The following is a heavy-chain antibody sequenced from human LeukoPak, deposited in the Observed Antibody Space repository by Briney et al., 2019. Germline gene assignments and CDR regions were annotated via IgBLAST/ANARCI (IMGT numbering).Heavy chain of an antibody. J-gene: IGHJ4*02. D-gene: IGHD3-22*01. CDR3: ATGSGYYLYYFDY. Sequence: PGGSLRLSCAASGFTFSSYEMNWVRQAPGKGLEWVSYISSSGSTIYYADSVKGRFTISRDNTKNSLYLQMNSLRAEDTAVYYCATGSGYYLYYFDYWGQGTLVTVSS. V-gene: IGHV3-48*03. CDR2: ISSSGSTI. CDR1: GFTFSSYE.